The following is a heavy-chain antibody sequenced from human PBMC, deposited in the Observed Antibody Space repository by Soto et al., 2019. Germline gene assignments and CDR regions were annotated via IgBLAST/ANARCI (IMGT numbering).Heavy chain of an antibody. CDR1: GFTFSSYA. CDR2: ISGSGGST. J-gene: IGHJ6*02. D-gene: IGHD2-2*01. CDR3: AIDPALVPAARGKYYYGMDV. Sequence: PGGSLRLSCAASGFTFSSYAMSWVRQAPGKGLEWVSAISGSGGSTYFADSVKGRFTISRDNSKNTLYLQMNSLIAEDTAVFYCAIDPALVPAARGKYYYGMDVWGQGTTVTVSS. V-gene: IGHV3-23*01.